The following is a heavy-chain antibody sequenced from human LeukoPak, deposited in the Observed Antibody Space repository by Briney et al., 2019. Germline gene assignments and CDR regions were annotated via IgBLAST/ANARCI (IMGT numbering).Heavy chain of an antibody. V-gene: IGHV3-23*01. CDR3: AKGETVLRFLEWLLYFDY. CDR2: ISGSGGST. Sequence: GGSLRLSCAASGFTFSSYAMSWVRQAPGKGLEWVSAISGSGGSTYYADSVKGRFTISRDNSKNTLYLQMNSLRAEDTAVYYCAKGETVLRFLEWLLYFDYRGQGTLVTVSS. CDR1: GFTFSSYA. J-gene: IGHJ4*02. D-gene: IGHD3-3*01.